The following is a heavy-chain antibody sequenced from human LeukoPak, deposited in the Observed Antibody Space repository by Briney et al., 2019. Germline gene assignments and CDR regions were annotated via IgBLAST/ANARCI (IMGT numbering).Heavy chain of an antibody. CDR1: GGSISSGSYY. CDR2: IYTSGST. V-gene: IGHV4-61*02. CDR3: ARDGYYYDSSGYQKYFQH. J-gene: IGHJ1*01. Sequence: SETLSLTCTVSGGSISSGSYYWSWIRQPAGKGLEWIGRIYTSGSTNYNPSRKSRVTISVDTSKNQFSLKLSSVTAADTAVYYCARDGYYYDSSGYQKYFQHWGQGTLVTVSS. D-gene: IGHD3-22*01.